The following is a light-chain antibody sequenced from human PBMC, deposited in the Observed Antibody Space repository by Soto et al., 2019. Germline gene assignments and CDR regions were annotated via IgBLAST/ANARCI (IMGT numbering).Light chain of an antibody. CDR3: QYYGTTPWT. CDR2: GAS. J-gene: IGKJ1*01. Sequence: ETVLTQSPGTLSLSPGERVTLSCRASQSVCSRCFAWYQQKPGQSPRLLIYGASTRATGIPDRFSGSGSGTEFALTISRLEPEDFAVYYCQYYGTTPWTFGRGTKVGIK. V-gene: IGKV3-20*01. CDR1: QSVCSRC.